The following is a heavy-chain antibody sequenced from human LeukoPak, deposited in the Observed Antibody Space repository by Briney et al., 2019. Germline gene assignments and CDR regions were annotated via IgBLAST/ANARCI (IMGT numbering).Heavy chain of an antibody. V-gene: IGHV4-61*08. D-gene: IGHD1-26*01. CDR2: IYYSGST. CDR1: GGSISSGDYY. Sequence: SQTLSLTCTVSGGSISSGDYYWSWIRQPPGKGLEWIGYIYYSGSTNYNPSLKSRVTISVDTSKNQFSLKLSSVTAADTAVYYCAREGSYYRFDYWGQGTLVTVSS. CDR3: AREGSYYRFDY. J-gene: IGHJ4*02.